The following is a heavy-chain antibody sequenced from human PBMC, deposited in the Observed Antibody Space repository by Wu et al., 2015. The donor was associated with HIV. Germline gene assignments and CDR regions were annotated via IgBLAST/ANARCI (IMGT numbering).Heavy chain of an antibody. CDR1: GYSLSDYG. D-gene: IGHD6-19*01. CDR2: IKQNSGGA. CDR3: ARAQRPVAGALELDY. V-gene: IGHV1-2*02. J-gene: IGHJ4*02. Sequence: QVQLVQSGAEVKKPGASVRVSCRASGYSLSDYGMHWVRQAPGQGLEWMGWIKQNSGGATYAQKFQGRVIMSRDTSITTDFIELSSLTLDDTAVYYCARAQRPVAGALELDYWGQGTLVTV.